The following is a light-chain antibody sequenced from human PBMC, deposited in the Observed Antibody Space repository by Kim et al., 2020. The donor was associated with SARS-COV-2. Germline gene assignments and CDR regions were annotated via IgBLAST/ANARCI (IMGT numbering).Light chain of an antibody. Sequence: QSLTISCTGTRSDVGGYNYVSWYQQNPGKAPKLMIYDVSKRPSGVPDRFSGSKSGNTASLTISGLQAEDEADYYCCSYAGSYTLGVFGTGTKVTVL. CDR2: DVS. J-gene: IGLJ1*01. V-gene: IGLV2-11*01. CDR3: CSYAGSYTLGV. CDR1: RSDVGGYNY.